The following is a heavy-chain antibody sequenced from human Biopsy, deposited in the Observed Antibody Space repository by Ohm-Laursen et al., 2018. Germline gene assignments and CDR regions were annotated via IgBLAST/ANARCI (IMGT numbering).Heavy chain of an antibody. J-gene: IGHJ3*02. CDR3: ARRAI. CDR1: GFTFSTYA. CDR2: ISSTSSAT. Sequence: GSLRLSCTASGFTFSTYAMNWVRQAPGQGLEWISYISSTSSATYYADSVKGRFTVSRDNAKNSLFLQMNSLRAADTAVYYCARRAIWGQGTTVTVSS. V-gene: IGHV3-48*01.